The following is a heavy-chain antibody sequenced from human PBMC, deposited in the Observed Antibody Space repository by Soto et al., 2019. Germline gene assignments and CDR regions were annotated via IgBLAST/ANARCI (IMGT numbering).Heavy chain of an antibody. CDR1: GYAFTTYG. J-gene: IGHJ4*02. CDR3: GRGRYGDD. CDR2: ISAHNGNT. D-gene: IGHD1-1*01. Sequence: QVHLVQSGAEVKKHGASVKVSCQGSGYAFTTYGITWVRQAPGQALEWMGWISAHNGNTNYAQKLQCRVTVTRDTLTSTAYMELRSLRSDVTAVYYGGRGRYGDDWGQGARVTVSS. V-gene: IGHV1-18*01.